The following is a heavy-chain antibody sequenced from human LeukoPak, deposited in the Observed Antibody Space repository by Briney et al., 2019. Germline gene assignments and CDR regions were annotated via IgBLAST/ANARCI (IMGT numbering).Heavy chain of an antibody. J-gene: IGHJ3*02. CDR2: IYTSGST. Sequence: TLSLTCTVSGGSISSGSYYWSWLRQPAGKGLEWIGRIYTSGSTNYNPSLKSRVTISVDTSKNQFSLKLGSVTAADTAVYYCASEYYYDSGGYYLGLSFDIWGQGTLVTVSS. CDR3: ASEYYYDSGGYYLGLSFDI. CDR1: GGSISSGSYY. V-gene: IGHV4-61*02. D-gene: IGHD3-22*01.